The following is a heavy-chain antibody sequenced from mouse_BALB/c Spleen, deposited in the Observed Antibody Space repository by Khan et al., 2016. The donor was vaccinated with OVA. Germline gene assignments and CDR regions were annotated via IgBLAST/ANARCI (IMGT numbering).Heavy chain of an antibody. CDR3: TRWASGFFDG. J-gene: IGHJ1*01. Sequence: VQLLESGAELVRPGTSVKISCKASGYTFTNYWLGWAKQRPGHGLEWIGDIYPRGGYTNYNEKFKDKATLTADTSSSTAYMQLSVLTSEDSAVYFCTRWASGFFDGWGAGTTVTVSA. CDR2: IYPRGGYT. V-gene: IGHV1-63*01. CDR1: GYTFTNYW.